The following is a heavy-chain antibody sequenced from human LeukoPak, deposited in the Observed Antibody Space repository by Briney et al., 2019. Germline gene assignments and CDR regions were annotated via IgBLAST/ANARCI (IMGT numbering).Heavy chain of an antibody. CDR1: GGSFSGYY. CDR3: ASGGNFDGNGPSDY. CDR2: IYYSGST. D-gene: IGHD3-9*01. V-gene: IGHV4-34*01. Sequence: SETLSLACAVYGGSFSGYYWSWIRQPPGKGLEWIGSIYYSGSTYYNPSLKSRVTISVDKSKNQFSLKLSSVTAADTAVYYCASGGNFDGNGPSDYWGQGTLVTVSS. J-gene: IGHJ4*02.